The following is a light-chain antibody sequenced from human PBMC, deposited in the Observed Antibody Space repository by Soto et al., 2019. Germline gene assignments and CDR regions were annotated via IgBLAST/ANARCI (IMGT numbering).Light chain of an antibody. CDR3: SSYTGSTTLPYV. CDR1: SSDVGGYNY. CDR2: DVS. Sequence: QSALTQPASVSGSPGQSITISCTGTSSDVGGYNYVSWYQQHPGKAPKLLIYDVSNRPSGASNRFSGSKSGNTASLTISGLQAEDEADYYCSSYTGSTTLPYVFGSGTKVTVL. J-gene: IGLJ1*01. V-gene: IGLV2-14*01.